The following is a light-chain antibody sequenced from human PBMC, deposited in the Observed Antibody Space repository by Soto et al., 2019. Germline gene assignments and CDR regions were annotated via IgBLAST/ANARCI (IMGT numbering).Light chain of an antibody. V-gene: IGKV3-20*01. CDR1: QSVSSSY. Sequence: VFTQDPGTMSSSPGERATVSCRASQSVSSSYLAWYQQKPGQAPRLLIYGASSRATGIPDRFSGSGSGTDFTLTISRLEPEDFAVYYCQQYGSSPQTFGGGTKVDIK. CDR3: QQYGSSPQT. CDR2: GAS. J-gene: IGKJ4*02.